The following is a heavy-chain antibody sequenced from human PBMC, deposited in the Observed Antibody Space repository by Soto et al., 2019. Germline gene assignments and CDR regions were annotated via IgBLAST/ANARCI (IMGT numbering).Heavy chain of an antibody. CDR3: AKDRPWYYDSSGYSDN. Sequence: SVKGSCKSSGYTFTGHYIHCVRHAPEHGPEWMGEIGPESGGTFYADSVKGRFTISRDNSNNTLYLQMNSMRAEDTAFYYCAKDRPWYYDSSGYSDNWGQGTLVTVSS. CDR1: GYTFTGHY. V-gene: IGHV1-2*02. CDR2: IGPESGGT. D-gene: IGHD3-22*01. J-gene: IGHJ4*02.